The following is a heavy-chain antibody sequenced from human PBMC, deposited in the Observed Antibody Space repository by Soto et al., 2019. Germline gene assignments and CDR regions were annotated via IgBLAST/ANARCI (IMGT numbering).Heavy chain of an antibody. Sequence: SVKVSCKASGGTFSSYAISWVRQAPGQGLEWMGGIIPIFGTANYAQKFQGRVTITADESTSTAYMGLSSLRSEDTAVYYCARSTSSLIVGAKYAFDIWGQGTMVTV. J-gene: IGHJ3*02. CDR3: ARSTSSLIVGAKYAFDI. CDR2: IIPIFGTA. CDR1: GGTFSSYA. D-gene: IGHD1-26*01. V-gene: IGHV1-69*13.